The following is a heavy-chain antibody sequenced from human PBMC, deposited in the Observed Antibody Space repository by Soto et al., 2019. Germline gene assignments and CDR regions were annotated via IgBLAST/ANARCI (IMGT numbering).Heavy chain of an antibody. D-gene: IGHD3-9*01. Sequence: GESLKISCLASGFTFSRYWMHWVRQAPGKGLVWVSRINTDKSTLTYADSVEGRFTISRDNAKNTLYLQMNSLRAEDTAVYYWVRVLLPFPPNYGILTGYRDAFDIWGQGTMVTVS. J-gene: IGHJ3*02. CDR2: INTDKSTL. V-gene: IGHV3-74*03. CDR1: GFTFSRYW. CDR3: VRVLLPFPPNYGILTGYRDAFDI.